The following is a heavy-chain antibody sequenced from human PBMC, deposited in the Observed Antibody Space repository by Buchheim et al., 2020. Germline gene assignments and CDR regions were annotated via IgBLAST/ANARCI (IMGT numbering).Heavy chain of an antibody. CDR2: ISSSSSYT. V-gene: IGHV3-11*06. J-gene: IGHJ6*02. Sequence: QVQLVESGGGLVKPGGSLRLSCAASGFTFSDYYMSWIRQAPGKGLEWVSYISSSSSYTNYADSVKGRFTISRDNAKNSLYLQMNSLRAEETAVYYCARDGPYYYDSSGLYYYYYGMDVWGQGTT. D-gene: IGHD3-22*01. CDR1: GFTFSDYY. CDR3: ARDGPYYYDSSGLYYYYYGMDV.